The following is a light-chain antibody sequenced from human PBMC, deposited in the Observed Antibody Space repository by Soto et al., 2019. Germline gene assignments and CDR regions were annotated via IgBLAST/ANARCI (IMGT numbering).Light chain of an antibody. CDR2: GAS. CDR1: QSVSSNY. V-gene: IGKV3D-20*02. J-gene: IGKJ4*02. Sequence: EIVLTQSPGTLSLSPGERATLSCRASQSVSSNYLAWYQQKPGQAPRLLIYGASSRATGIPDRFSGSGSGTDFTLTISRLEPEDFVVYFCQQRSSWPLTFGGGTKVDIK. CDR3: QQRSSWPLT.